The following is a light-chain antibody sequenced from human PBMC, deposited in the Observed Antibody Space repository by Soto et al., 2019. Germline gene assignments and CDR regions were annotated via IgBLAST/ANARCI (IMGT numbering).Light chain of an antibody. CDR2: TTS. Sequence: QSPGTLSVSPGERVTLSCRPSQSVGRNLAWYQQKPGQAPRLLIYTTSTRAPGIPARFSGGGSGTEFTLTISCLQSGDVAVYYCQQYNNWPDSFGGGTKVEIK. V-gene: IGKV3-15*01. J-gene: IGKJ4*01. CDR1: QSVGRN. CDR3: QQYNNWPDS.